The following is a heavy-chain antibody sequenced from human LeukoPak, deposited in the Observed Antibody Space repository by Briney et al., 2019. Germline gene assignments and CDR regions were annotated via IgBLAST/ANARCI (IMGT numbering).Heavy chain of an antibody. D-gene: IGHD6-6*01. J-gene: IGHJ5*02. V-gene: IGHV3-9*01. Sequence: PGGSLRLSCEASGFTFDDYAMHWVRQAPGKGLEWVSGISWNSGSIGYADSVKGRFTISRDNAENSLYLQMNSLRAEDTALYYCAKSQYSSSSFLVGFDPWGQGTLVTVSS. CDR2: ISWNSGSI. CDR1: GFTFDDYA. CDR3: AKSQYSSSSFLVGFDP.